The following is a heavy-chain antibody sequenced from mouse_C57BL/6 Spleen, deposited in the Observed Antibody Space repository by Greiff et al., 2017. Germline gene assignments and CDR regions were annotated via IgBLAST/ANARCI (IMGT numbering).Heavy chain of an antibody. V-gene: IGHV1-19*01. CDR3: ARYGSSYWYFDV. J-gene: IGHJ1*03. CDR2: INPYNGGT. CDR1: GYTFTDYY. Sequence: EVQLQQSGPVLVKPGASVKMSCKASGYTFTDYYMNWVKQSHGKILEWIGVINPYNGGTSYNQKFKGKATLTVDKSSSTAYMELNSLTSEDSAVYYCARYGSSYWYFDVWGTGTTVTVSS. D-gene: IGHD1-1*01.